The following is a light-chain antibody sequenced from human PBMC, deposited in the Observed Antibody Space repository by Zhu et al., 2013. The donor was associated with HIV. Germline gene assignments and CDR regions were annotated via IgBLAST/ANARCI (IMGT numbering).Light chain of an antibody. V-gene: IGLV2-23*02. CDR3: CSYAGDSTYV. CDR1: NSDVGNYNL. Sequence: QSALTQPASVSGSPGQSITISCTGTNSDVGNYNLVSWYQQYPGKGPKLMIYEVNKRPSGVSHRFSASKSGNTASLTISGLQADDEADYYCCSYAGDSTYVFGTGTTVTVL. CDR2: EVN. J-gene: IGLJ1*01.